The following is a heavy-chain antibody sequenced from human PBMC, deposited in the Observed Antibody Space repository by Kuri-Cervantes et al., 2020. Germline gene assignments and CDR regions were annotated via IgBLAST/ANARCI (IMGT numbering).Heavy chain of an antibody. J-gene: IGHJ4*02. CDR3: TTVVVVAAAPFDY. Sequence: GESLKISCAAPGFTFSNAWMSWVRQAPGKGLEWVGRIKSKTDGGTTDYAAPVKGRFTISRDDSKNTPYLQMNSLKTEDTAVYYCTTVVVVAAAPFDYWGQGTLVTVSS. CDR2: IKSKTDGGTT. D-gene: IGHD2-15*01. V-gene: IGHV3-15*01. CDR1: GFTFSNAW.